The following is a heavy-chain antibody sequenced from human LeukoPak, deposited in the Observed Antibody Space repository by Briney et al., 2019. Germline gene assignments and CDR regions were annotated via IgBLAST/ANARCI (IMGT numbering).Heavy chain of an antibody. D-gene: IGHD5-12*01. CDR2: IYSGGST. CDR1: GFTVSISY. V-gene: IGHV3-53*01. CDR3: ARDRVTRGYSYGIPLYGMDV. J-gene: IGHJ6*02. Sequence: GGSLRLSCAASGFTVSISYMSWVRQAPGKGLEWVSVIYSGGSTYYADSVQGRFTISRDNSKNTLYLQMNSLRDEDTAVYYCARDRVTRGYSYGIPLYGMDVWGQGTTVTVSS.